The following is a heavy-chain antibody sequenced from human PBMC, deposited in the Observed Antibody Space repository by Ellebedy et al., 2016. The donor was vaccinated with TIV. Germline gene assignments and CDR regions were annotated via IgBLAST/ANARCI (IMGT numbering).Heavy chain of an antibody. CDR1: GGSISSSSYY. D-gene: IGHD3-3*02. CDR2: RYYSGNT. Sequence: MPSETLSLTCTVSGGSISSSSYYWGWIRQPPGKGLEWIGSRYYSGNTNYRPSLKSRVTISVETSKNQFSLRLSSVTAADTAVYFCARGDISKWERNYFYGLDVWGNGTPVTVSS. J-gene: IGHJ6*04. V-gene: IGHV4-39*07. CDR3: ARGDISKWERNYFYGLDV.